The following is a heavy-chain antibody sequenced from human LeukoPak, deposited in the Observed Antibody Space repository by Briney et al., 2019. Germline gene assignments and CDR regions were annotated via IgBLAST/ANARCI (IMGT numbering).Heavy chain of an antibody. V-gene: IGHV3-23*01. CDR2: LDGGGGDT. J-gene: IGHJ6*02. D-gene: IGHD3-10*01. Sequence: GGSLRLSCATSGFSVSNNYMSWVRQAPGKGLEWVSALDGGGGDTYYADSVKGRFTISRDNPRSTLNLQMNSLRAEDTAVYYCAKYYYGSGNSYAMDVWGQGTTVTVSS. CDR1: GFSVSNNY. CDR3: AKYYYGSGNSYAMDV.